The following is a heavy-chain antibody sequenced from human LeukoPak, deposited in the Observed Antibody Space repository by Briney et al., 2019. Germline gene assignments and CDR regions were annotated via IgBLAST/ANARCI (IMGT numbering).Heavy chain of an antibody. J-gene: IGHJ4*02. CDR3: ARGHYYDSSHLDY. CDR2: IYYSGST. Sequence: SETLSLTCAVYGGSFSGYYWSWIRQHPGKGLEWIGYIYYSGSTYYNPSLKSRVTISVDTSKNQFSLKLSSVTAADTAVYYCARGHYYDSSHLDYWGQGTLVTVSS. V-gene: IGHV4-31*11. D-gene: IGHD3-22*01. CDR1: GGSFSGYY.